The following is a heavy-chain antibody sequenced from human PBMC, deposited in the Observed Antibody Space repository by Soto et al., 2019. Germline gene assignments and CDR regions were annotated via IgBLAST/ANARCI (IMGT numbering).Heavy chain of an antibody. CDR3: ESVGAAGEFDY. Sequence: EVQLVESGGGLVQPGGSLRLSCAASGFTFSSYDMHWVRQATGKGLEWVSAIGTAGDTYYPGSVKGRFTITRENAKNSLYIQMHSLRAEGTAVYYCESVGAAGEFDYWGQGTLVTVSS. V-gene: IGHV3-13*01. J-gene: IGHJ4*02. CDR1: GFTFSSYD. CDR2: IGTAGDT. D-gene: IGHD2-15*01.